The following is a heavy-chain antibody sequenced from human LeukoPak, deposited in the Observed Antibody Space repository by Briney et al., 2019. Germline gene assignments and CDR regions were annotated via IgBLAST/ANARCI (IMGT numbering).Heavy chain of an antibody. V-gene: IGHV3-11*01. CDR2: ISSSGSTI. CDR1: GFTFSDYY. J-gene: IGHJ4*02. CDR3: VKVTPWYSSSWYLAH. D-gene: IGHD6-13*01. Sequence: GGSLRLSCAASGFTFSDYYMSWIRQAPGKGLEWVSYISSSGSTIYYADSVKGRFNISRDNSTNTLFLQMSSLRAEDTAVYYCVKVTPWYSSSWYLAHWGQGTLVTVSS.